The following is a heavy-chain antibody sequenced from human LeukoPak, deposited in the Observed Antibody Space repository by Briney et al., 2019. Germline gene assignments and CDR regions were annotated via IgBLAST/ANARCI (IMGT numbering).Heavy chain of an antibody. J-gene: IGHJ6*02. Sequence: SETLSLTCTVSGISLSTYYWSWVRQPPGKGLEWIGYVHHTGSADYNPSLKSRVTISLDMSKSQFSLKLTSATAADTAVYYCARDPWDYIAMDVWGPGTTVTVSS. D-gene: IGHD4/OR15-4a*01. V-gene: IGHV4-59*01. CDR3: ARDPWDYIAMDV. CDR2: VHHTGSA. CDR1: GISLSTYY.